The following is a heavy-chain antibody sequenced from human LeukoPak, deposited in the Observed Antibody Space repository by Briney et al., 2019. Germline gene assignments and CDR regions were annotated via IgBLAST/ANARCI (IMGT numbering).Heavy chain of an antibody. D-gene: IGHD3-16*01. V-gene: IGHV7-4-1*02. Sequence: ASVKVSCKASGYTFTRYAINWLRQAPGQGLEWMGWINMYTANPAYAQGFTERFVFSLDASVTTAYLQISNLKTEDTAVYYCARHDNDDDFDYWGQGTLVTVSS. CDR3: ARHDNDDDFDY. CDR1: GYTFTRYA. CDR2: INMYTANP. J-gene: IGHJ4*02.